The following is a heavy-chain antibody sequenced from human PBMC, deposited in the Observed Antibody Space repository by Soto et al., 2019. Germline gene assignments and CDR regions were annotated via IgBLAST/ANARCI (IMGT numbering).Heavy chain of an antibody. CDR2: ISSSGSTI. J-gene: IGHJ4*02. Sequence: GGSLRLSCAASGFTFSSYEMNWVRQAPGKGLEWVSYISSSGSTIYYADSVKGRFTISRDNTKNTLYLQMNSLRAEDAAVYYCARAEPIGRGVLDYWGQGTLVTVSS. CDR3: ARAEPIGRGVLDY. CDR1: GFTFSSYE. V-gene: IGHV3-48*03. D-gene: IGHD3-10*01.